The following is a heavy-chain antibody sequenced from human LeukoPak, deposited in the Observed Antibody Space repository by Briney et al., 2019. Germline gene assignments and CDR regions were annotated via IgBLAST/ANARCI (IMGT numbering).Heavy chain of an antibody. CDR1: GASITSFH. Sequence: SEILSLTCTVSGASITSFHWTWIRQPAGKGLEWIGLIYSSGSTIYNPSLQSRVAMSVDMTKNQLSLKLSSVTAADTAMYYCARKDGDYWGQGTLVTVSS. CDR3: ARKDGDY. J-gene: IGHJ4*02. D-gene: IGHD6-6*01. V-gene: IGHV4-4*07. CDR2: IYSSGST.